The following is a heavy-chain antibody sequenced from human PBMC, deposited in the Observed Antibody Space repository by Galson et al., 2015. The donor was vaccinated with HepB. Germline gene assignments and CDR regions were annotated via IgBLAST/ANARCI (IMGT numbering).Heavy chain of an antibody. D-gene: IGHD2-2*01. V-gene: IGHV3-21*01. CDR2: ISSSSSYI. J-gene: IGHJ4*02. CDR3: ARDGIVVVPAAMDV. Sequence: SLRLSCAASGFTFSSYSMNWVRQAPGKGLEWVSSISSSSSYIYYADSVKGRFTISRDNAKNSLYPQMNSLRAEDTAVYYCARDGIVVVPAAMDVWGQGTLVTVSS. CDR1: GFTFSSYS.